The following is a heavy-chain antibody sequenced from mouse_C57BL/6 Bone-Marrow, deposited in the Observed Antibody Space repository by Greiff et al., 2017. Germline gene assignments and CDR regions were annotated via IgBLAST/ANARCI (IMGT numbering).Heavy chain of an antibody. D-gene: IGHD2-4*01. J-gene: IGHJ3*01. Sequence: EVKLVESGGGLVKPGGSLKLSCAASGFTFSDYGMHWVRQAPEKGLEWVAYISSGSSTIYYADTVKGRFTISRDNAKHTLFLQMTSLRSEDTAMYYCARRLYDYDVIAYWGQGTLVTVSA. CDR2: ISSGSSTI. CDR3: ARRLYDYDVIAY. CDR1: GFTFSDYG. V-gene: IGHV5-17*01.